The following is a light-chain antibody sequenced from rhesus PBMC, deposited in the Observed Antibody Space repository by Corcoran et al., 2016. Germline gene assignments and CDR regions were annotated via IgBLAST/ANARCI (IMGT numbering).Light chain of an antibody. J-gene: IGKJ1*01. CDR1: ENVNNS. Sequence: DIQMTQSPSSLSASVGDRVTITCRASENVNNSLNWYQPKPGKAPKLLIYKASALQSGVPSRFSGRGAGTHYTFTISSLQPEDVATYYCQHGYGTPWTFGQGTKVEIK. CDR2: KAS. CDR3: QHGYGTPWT. V-gene: IGKV1-74*01.